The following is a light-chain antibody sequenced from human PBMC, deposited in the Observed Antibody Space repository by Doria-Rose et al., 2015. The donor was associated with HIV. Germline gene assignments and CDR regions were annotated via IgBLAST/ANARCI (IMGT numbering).Light chain of an antibody. J-gene: IGKJ1*01. CDR3: HQYGTSWT. CDR2: DGS. Sequence: EIVLTQSPGTLSLSTGERATLSCRASESFSSTYLAWYQQNPGQAPSLLIYDGSTRATGIPDRFSASGSRTDFTLTINRLEPEDFALYYCHQYGTSWTFGQGTKVEI. CDR1: ESFSSTY. V-gene: IGKV3-20*01.